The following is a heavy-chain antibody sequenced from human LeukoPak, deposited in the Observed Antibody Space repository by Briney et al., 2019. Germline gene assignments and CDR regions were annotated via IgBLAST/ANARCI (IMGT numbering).Heavy chain of an antibody. D-gene: IGHD6-19*01. CDR2: INPNSGGT. Sequence: ASVKVSCKASGYTFTGYYMHWVRQAPGQGLEWMGWINPNSGGTNYAQKFQGRVTMTRDTSISTAYMELSRLRSDDTAVYYCATPQVSGWNFDYWGQGTLVTVSS. CDR3: ATPQVSGWNFDY. V-gene: IGHV1-2*02. CDR1: GYTFTGYY. J-gene: IGHJ4*02.